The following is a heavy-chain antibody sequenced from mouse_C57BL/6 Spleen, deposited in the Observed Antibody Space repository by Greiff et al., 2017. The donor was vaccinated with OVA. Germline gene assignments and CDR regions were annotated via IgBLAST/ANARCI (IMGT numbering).Heavy chain of an antibody. J-gene: IGHJ4*01. CDR1: GYTFTSYW. Sequence: QVQLQQPGAELVKPGASVKMSCKASGYTFTSYWLTWVKQRPGQGLEWIGDIYPGSGSTNYNEKFKSTATLTVDTSSSTAYMQLSSLTSEDSAVYYCAREGYSNYDAMDYWGQGTSVTVSS. V-gene: IGHV1-55*01. CDR2: IYPGSGST. D-gene: IGHD2-5*01. CDR3: AREGYSNYDAMDY.